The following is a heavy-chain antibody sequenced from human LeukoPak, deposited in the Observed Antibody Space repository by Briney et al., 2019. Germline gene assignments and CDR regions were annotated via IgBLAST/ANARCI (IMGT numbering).Heavy chain of an antibody. CDR1: GFTFSSYS. CDR3: ARDAPTIAAAGTARDY. Sequence: GGSLRLSCAASGFTFSSYSMNWVRQAPGKGLEWVSSISSSSSYIYYADSVKGRFTISRDNAKNSLYLQMNSLRAEDTAVYYCARDAPTIAAAGTARDYWGQGTLVTVSS. V-gene: IGHV3-21*01. D-gene: IGHD6-13*01. CDR2: ISSSSSYI. J-gene: IGHJ4*02.